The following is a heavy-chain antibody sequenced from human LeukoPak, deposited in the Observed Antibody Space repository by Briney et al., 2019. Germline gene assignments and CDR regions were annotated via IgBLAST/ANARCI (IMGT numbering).Heavy chain of an antibody. Sequence: PGGSLTLSCAASGFIFSSYGMNWVRQAPGKGLEWVAIIWYDGSKKYYADSVKGRFTIARDNSKNTVYLQMNSLTAEDTAIYYCARSPGGFDCWGQGTLVIVSS. D-gene: IGHD3-16*01. CDR2: IWYDGSKK. J-gene: IGHJ4*02. CDR1: GFIFSSYG. V-gene: IGHV3-33*08. CDR3: ARSPGGFDC.